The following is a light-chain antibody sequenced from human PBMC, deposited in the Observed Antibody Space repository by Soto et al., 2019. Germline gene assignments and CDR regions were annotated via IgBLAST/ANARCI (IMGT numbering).Light chain of an antibody. CDR1: SGDVGAYRY. CDR3: SSYTSSRTLV. CDR2: NVS. Sequence: QSVLTQPASVSGSPGQSITISCTGTSGDVGAYRYVSWYQQHPGKAPKIKIYNVSNQPSGVSNRFTGTKTGNTDYQTIYGLQAEDEADYYCSSYTSSRTLVFGGGTKVTVL. V-gene: IGLV2-14*01. J-gene: IGLJ2*01.